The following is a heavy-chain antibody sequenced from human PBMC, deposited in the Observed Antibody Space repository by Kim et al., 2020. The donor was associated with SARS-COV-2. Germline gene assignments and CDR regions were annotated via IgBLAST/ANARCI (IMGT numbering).Heavy chain of an antibody. Sequence: GGSLRLSCAASGFTFDDYAMHWVRQAPGKGLEWVSLISGDGGITYYADSVKGRFTISRDNSKNSLYLQMNSLRTEDTALYYCAKDTDPELYSSSLCDYWGQGTLVTVPS. J-gene: IGHJ4*02. CDR3: AKDTDPELYSSSLCDY. CDR1: GFTFDDYA. CDR2: ISGDGGIT. D-gene: IGHD6-13*01. V-gene: IGHV3-43*02.